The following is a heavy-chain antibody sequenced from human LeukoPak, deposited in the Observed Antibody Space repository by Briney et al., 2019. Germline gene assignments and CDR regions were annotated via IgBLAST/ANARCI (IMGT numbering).Heavy chain of an antibody. V-gene: IGHV4-34*01. D-gene: IGHD2-15*01. J-gene: IGHJ6*03. Sequence: SETLSLTCAVYGGSFSGYYWSWIRQPPGKGLEWIGEINHSGSTNYNPSLKSRVTISVDTSKNQFSLKLSSVTAADTAVYYCARERKGYSRWGNYYYYMDVWGKGTTVTVSS. CDR3: ARERKGYSRWGNYYYYMDV. CDR2: INHSGST. CDR1: GGSFSGYY.